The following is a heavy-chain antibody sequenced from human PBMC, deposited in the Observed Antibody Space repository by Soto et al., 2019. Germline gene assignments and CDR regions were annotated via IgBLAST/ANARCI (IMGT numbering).Heavy chain of an antibody. J-gene: IGHJ4*02. Sequence: EVQLLESGRGLVRPGGSLSLSCAASGFSFTNYAMSWVRQAPGKGLAWLSAISVSGETTYYADSVRGRFTISRDNSRATVFLQISNLRAEDTALYYCANEQWLIQGHFDYWGQGILVTVSS. D-gene: IGHD5-18*01. CDR3: ANEQWLIQGHFDY. CDR1: GFSFTNYA. CDR2: ISVSGETT. V-gene: IGHV3-23*01.